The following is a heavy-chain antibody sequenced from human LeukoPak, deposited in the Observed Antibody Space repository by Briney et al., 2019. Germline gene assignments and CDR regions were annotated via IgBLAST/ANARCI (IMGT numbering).Heavy chain of an antibody. V-gene: IGHV1-18*01. Sequence: ASVKVSCKASGYTFTSYGISWVRQAPGQGLEWMGWISAYNGNTNYAQKLQGRVTMTTDTSTSTAYMELRSLRSDDTAVYYCAAMIEPQEWITGTKRIEPFDYWGQGTLVTVSS. CDR3: AAMIEPQEWITGTKRIEPFDY. CDR2: ISAYNGNT. J-gene: IGHJ4*02. CDR1: GYTFTSYG. D-gene: IGHD1-7*01.